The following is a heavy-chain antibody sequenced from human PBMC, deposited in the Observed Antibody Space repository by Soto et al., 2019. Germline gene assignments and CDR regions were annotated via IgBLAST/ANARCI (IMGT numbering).Heavy chain of an antibody. J-gene: IGHJ6*02. Sequence: GGSLRLSCAASGFTFSSYAMHWVRQAPGKGLEWVAVISYDGSNKYCADSVKGRLTISRDNSKNTLYLQMNSLRAEDTAVYYCARDMVRAMDVWGQGTTVTVSS. V-gene: IGHV3-30*14. D-gene: IGHD3-10*01. CDR1: GFTFSSYA. CDR3: ARDMVRAMDV. CDR2: ISYDGSNK.